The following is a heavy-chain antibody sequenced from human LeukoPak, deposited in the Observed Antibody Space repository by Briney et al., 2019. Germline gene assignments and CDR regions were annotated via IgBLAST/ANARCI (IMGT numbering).Heavy chain of an antibody. D-gene: IGHD3-22*01. CDR3: AREQMDYYDSSGYYYVLDY. CDR1: GFTFTSYV. CDR2: IKQDGSEK. Sequence: PGGSLRLSCAASGFTFTSYVMHWVRQAPGKGLEWVANIKQDGSEKYYVDSVKGRFTISRDNAKNSLYLQMNGLRAEDTAVYYCAREQMDYYDSSGYYYVLDYWGQGTLVTVSS. V-gene: IGHV3-7*04. J-gene: IGHJ4*02.